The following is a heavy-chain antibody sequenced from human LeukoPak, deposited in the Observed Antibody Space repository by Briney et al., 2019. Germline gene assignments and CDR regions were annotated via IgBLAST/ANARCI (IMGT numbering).Heavy chain of an antibody. Sequence: GGSLRLSCAASGFTFSDFWMSWVRQAPGKGLEWVSAISGSGGSTYYADSVKGRFTISRDNSKNTLYLQMNSLRAEDTAVYYCAKDGRAVAGATHFDYWGQGTLVTVSS. D-gene: IGHD6-19*01. V-gene: IGHV3-23*01. CDR3: AKDGRAVAGATHFDY. CDR2: ISGSGGST. J-gene: IGHJ4*02. CDR1: GFTFSDFW.